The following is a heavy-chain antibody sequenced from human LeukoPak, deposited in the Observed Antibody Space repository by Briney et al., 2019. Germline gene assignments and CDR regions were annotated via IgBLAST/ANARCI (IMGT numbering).Heavy chain of an antibody. CDR1: GFTFSSYE. CDR3: ARIYYDSSGYSDY. V-gene: IGHV3-48*03. CDR2: ISSSGSTI. D-gene: IGHD3-22*01. Sequence: GGSLRLSCAASGFTFSSYEMNWVRQAPGKGLEWVSYISSSGSTIYYADSVKGRFTISRDNAKNSLYLQMNSLRAEDTAVYYCARIYYDSSGYSDYWGQGTLVTVSS. J-gene: IGHJ4*02.